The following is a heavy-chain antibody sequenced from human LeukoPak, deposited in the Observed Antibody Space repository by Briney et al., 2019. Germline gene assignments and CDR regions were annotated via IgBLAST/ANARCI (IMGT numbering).Heavy chain of an antibody. CDR2: IYYSGST. CDR3: ARAMRPYGNDALDI. J-gene: IGHJ3*02. CDR1: GGSISSYY. D-gene: IGHD3-10*01. Sequence: SETLSLTCTVSGGSISSYYWSWIRQPPWKGLEWVGYIYYSGSTNYNPSLKSRATISVDTSKSQISLKLTSVTAADTALYYCARAMRPYGNDALDIWGQGTMVTVSS. V-gene: IGHV4-59*08.